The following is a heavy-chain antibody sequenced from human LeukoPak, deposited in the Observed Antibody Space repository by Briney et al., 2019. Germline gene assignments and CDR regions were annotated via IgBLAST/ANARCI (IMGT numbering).Heavy chain of an antibody. CDR1: GDSIISSSYN. CDR3: ARQPTGFPNWFHP. V-gene: IGHV4-39*01. D-gene: IGHD2-8*02. Sequence: PSETLSLNCTVSGDSIISSSYNWGWIRQPPGKGLEWIGTIYYSGTTYYNPSLKSRVTISVDTSKNQFSLKVNSVTAADTAVYYCARQPTGFPNWFHPWGQGTRVTVSS. J-gene: IGHJ5*02. CDR2: IYYSGTT.